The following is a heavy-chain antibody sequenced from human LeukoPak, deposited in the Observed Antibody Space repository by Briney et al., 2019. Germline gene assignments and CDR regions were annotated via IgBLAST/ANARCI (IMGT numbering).Heavy chain of an antibody. CDR1: GYSFTNYW. Sequence: GESLKISCKASGYSFTNYWIGWVRQMPGKGLEWMGIIYAGDSDTRYSPSFQGQVTISADKSISTAFLQWCSLKASDTAMYYCARHSYATDYWGQGTLVTVSS. CDR3: ARHSYATDY. V-gene: IGHV5-51*01. J-gene: IGHJ4*02. D-gene: IGHD3-16*01. CDR2: IYAGDSDT.